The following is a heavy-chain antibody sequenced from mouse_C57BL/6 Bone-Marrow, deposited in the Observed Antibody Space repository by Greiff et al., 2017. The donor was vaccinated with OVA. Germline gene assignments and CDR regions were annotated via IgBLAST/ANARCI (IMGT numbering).Heavy chain of an antibody. CDR2: ISSGGSYT. CDR1: GFTFSSYG. D-gene: IGHD2-4*01. Sequence: EVKVVESGGDLVKPGGSLKLSCAASGFTFSSYGMSWVRQTPDKRLEWVATISSGGSYTYYPDSVKGRFTISRDNAKNTLYLQMSSLKSEDTAMYYCARRGIYYDYDVGDYAMDYWGQGTSVTVSS. J-gene: IGHJ4*01. V-gene: IGHV5-6*01. CDR3: ARRGIYYDYDVGDYAMDY.